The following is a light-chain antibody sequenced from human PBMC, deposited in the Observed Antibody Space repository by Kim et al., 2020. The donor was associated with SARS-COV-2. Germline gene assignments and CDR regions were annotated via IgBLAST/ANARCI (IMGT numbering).Light chain of an antibody. J-gene: IGLJ6*01. Sequence: SYELTQPPSVSVAPGKTARITCGGNNIGSKSVHWYQQRPGQAPVLVIYYDNARPSGSPERFSGSNSGNTATLTISRVEAGDEADYYCQVWDSSSDQGVF. CDR1: NIGSKS. CDR2: YDN. V-gene: IGLV3-21*04. CDR3: QVWDSSSDQGV.